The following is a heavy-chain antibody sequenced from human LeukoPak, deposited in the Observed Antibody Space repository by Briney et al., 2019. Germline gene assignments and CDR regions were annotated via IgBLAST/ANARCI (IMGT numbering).Heavy chain of an antibody. Sequence: ASAKVSCKASGYTFTVYYMHWVRQAPGQGLEWMGWINPNSGGTSYAQKFQGRVTMTRDTSINTAYMDLSRLRSDDTAVYYCAREPGDGGYDNFDYWGQGTLVTVSS. CDR1: GYTFTVYY. CDR3: AREPGDGGYDNFDY. CDR2: INPNSGGT. J-gene: IGHJ4*02. V-gene: IGHV1-2*02. D-gene: IGHD5-12*01.